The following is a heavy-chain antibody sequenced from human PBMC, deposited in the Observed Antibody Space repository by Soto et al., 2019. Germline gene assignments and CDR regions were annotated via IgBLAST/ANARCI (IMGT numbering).Heavy chain of an antibody. CDR1: GFTFSSYG. Sequence: QVQLVESGEGVVQPGTSLTLSCAASGFTFSSYGMHWVRQAPGKGLEWMAVISHAGSIQFYAVSVKGRFTISRDNSKNTVYLHMNGLRADDMAFYYCARVIARGGGYIDVWGQGTLVTVSS. D-gene: IGHD3-10*01. V-gene: IGHV3-30*03. J-gene: IGHJ4*02. CDR2: ISHAGSIQ. CDR3: ARVIARGGGYIDV.